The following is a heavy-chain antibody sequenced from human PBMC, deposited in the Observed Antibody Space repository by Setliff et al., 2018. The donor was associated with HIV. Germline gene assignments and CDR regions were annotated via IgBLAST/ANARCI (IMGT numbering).Heavy chain of an antibody. J-gene: IGHJ3*02. CDR3: ARGGSITIFGVVPWAFDI. V-gene: IGHV1-18*01. D-gene: IGHD3-3*01. Sequence: ASVKVSCKASGYMFTDYGITWVRQAPGQGLEWMGWITVHNGNTNYAQKFQGRVAMTADTSATTASMELRSLRSDDTAVYYCARGGSITIFGVVPWAFDIWGHGTMVTVSS. CDR2: ITVHNGNT. CDR1: GYMFTDYG.